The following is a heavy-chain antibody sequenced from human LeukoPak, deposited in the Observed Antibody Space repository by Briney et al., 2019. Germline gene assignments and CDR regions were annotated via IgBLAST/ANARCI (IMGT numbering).Heavy chain of an antibody. D-gene: IGHD3-9*01. J-gene: IGHJ4*02. CDR1: GGSISTSNYY. Sequence: SETLSLTCTVSGGSISTSNYYWGWIRQPPGKGLEWIGNIFYSGSTYYSPSLRSRVTISLDTSRNQFSLKLSSVTAADTAVYYCARTLYFDWLFIPFDYWGQGTLDTVSS. CDR2: IFYSGST. V-gene: IGHV4-39*07. CDR3: ARTLYFDWLFIPFDY.